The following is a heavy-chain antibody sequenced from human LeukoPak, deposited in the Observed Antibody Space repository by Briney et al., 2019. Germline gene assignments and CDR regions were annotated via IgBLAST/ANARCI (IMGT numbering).Heavy chain of an antibody. CDR1: GFTFSSYA. J-gene: IGHJ4*02. D-gene: IGHD1-26*01. CDR3: AKDEHSTWSYYGALDY. CDR2: ISGSGGST. V-gene: IGHV3-23*01. Sequence: GGSLRLSCAASGFTFSSYAMSWVRQAPGKGLEWVSAISGSGGSTYYADSVKGRFTISRDNSKNTLYLQMNSLRAEDTAVYYCAKDEHSTWSYYGALDYWGQGTLVTVSS.